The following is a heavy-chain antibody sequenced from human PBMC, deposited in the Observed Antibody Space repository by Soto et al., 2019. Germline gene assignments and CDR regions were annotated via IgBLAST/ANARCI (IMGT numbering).Heavy chain of an antibody. CDR2: FIPVYRTL. J-gene: IGHJ4*02. CDR3: ATGVIWIGYFTVDS. CDR1: GGSFGNSA. Sequence: ASVKVSCKASGGSFGNSAINWVRQTPGQGLEWLGGFIPVYRTLNYAQKFQGRVTITADESTGTAYMTLSSLASNDTAVYYCATGVIWIGYFTVDSWGQGTRVTVSS. V-gene: IGHV1-69*13. D-gene: IGHD3-3*01.